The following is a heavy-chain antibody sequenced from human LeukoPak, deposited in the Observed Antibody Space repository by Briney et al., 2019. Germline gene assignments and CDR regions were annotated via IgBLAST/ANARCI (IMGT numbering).Heavy chain of an antibody. CDR1: GYTFTNYY. D-gene: IGHD3-22*01. J-gene: IGHJ6*04. CDR3: ARAHYASSNIKVPFDV. CDR2: IDPSAGST. V-gene: IGHV1-46*01. Sequence: ASVKVSCKASGYTFTNYYMHWVRQAPGQGLEWMGVIDPSAGSTTYAQKFQGRVTMTRDTATSTVYMELSSLRSEDTAVYYCARAHYASSNIKVPFDVWGKGTTVTVSS.